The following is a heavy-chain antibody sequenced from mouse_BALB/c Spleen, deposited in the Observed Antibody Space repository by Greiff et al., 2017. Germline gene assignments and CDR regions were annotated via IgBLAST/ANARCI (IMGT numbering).Heavy chain of an antibody. CDR3: ARDLSHAMDY. V-gene: IGHV5-4*02. CDR2: ISDGGSYT. Sequence: EVKVEESGGGLVKPGGSLKLSCAASGFTFSDYYMYWVRQTPEKRLEWVATISDGGSYTYYPDSVKGRFTISRDNAKNNLYLQMSSLKSEDTAMYYCARDLSHAMDYWGQGTSVTVSS. CDR1: GFTFSDYY. D-gene: IGHD1-1*01. J-gene: IGHJ4*01.